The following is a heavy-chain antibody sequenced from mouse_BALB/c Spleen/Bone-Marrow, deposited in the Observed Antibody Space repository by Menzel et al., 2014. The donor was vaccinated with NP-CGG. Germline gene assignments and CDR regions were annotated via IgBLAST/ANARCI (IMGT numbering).Heavy chain of an antibody. CDR3: ARVGDSDYAMDY. V-gene: IGHV2-9*02. J-gene: IGHJ4*01. Sequence: QVHVKQSGPGLVAPSQSLSITCTVSGFSLTHYGVHWVRQPPGKGLGWLGVIWAGGSTNYISALMSRLSISKDNSKSQVLLKIHSLQTDDTAMYFCARVGDSDYAMDYWGQGTSVTVSS. D-gene: IGHD2-13*01. CDR2: IWAGGST. CDR1: GFSLTHYG.